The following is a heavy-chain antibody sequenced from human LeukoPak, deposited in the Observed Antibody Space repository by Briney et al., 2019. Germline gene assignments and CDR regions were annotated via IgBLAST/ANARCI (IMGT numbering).Heavy chain of an antibody. CDR1: GGSFSGYY. J-gene: IGHJ6*03. CDR3: TRVGPGYSYSWGWDTYYYYYMDV. CDR2: INHSGST. Sequence: SETLSLTCAVYGGSFSGYYWSWIRQPPGKGLEWIGEINHSGSTNYNPSLKSRVTISVDTSKNQFSLKLSSVTAADTAVYYCTRVGPGYSYSWGWDTYYYYYMDVWGKGTTVTVSS. D-gene: IGHD6-13*01. V-gene: IGHV4-34*01.